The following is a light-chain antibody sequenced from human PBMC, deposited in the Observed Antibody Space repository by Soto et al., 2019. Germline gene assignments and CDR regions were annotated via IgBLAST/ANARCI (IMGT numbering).Light chain of an antibody. CDR3: QQRSNWQIT. V-gene: IGKV3-11*01. Sequence: EIVLTQSPATLSLSPGERATLSCRASQSVRSYLAWYQQKPGQAPRLLIYDASNRATGIPARFSGSGSGTDFTLTISSLAPEDFAVYYCQQRSNWQITFGQGTRLEIK. CDR1: QSVRSY. J-gene: IGKJ5*01. CDR2: DAS.